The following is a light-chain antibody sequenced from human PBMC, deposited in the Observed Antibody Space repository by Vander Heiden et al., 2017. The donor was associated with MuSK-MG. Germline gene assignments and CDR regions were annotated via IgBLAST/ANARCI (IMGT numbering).Light chain of an antibody. CDR1: QSVSSY. CDR2: DAF. Sequence: EIVLTQSPATLSGSPGERATLSCRASQSVSSYLAWYQQKRGQAPRLLIYDAFNRATGIPARFSGSGSGTDFTLTISSLEPEDFAVYYCQQRSVWLSFGGGTKVELK. V-gene: IGKV3-11*01. J-gene: IGKJ4*01. CDR3: QQRSVWLS.